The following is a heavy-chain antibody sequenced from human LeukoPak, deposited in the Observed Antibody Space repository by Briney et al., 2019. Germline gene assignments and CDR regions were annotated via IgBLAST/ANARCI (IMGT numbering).Heavy chain of an antibody. CDR3: ARGGGSGSYPDDY. D-gene: IGHD3-10*01. V-gene: IGHV3-30*04. CDR1: GFTFSSYA. Sequence: PGGSLRLSCAASGFTFSSYAMHWVRQAPGKGLEWVAVISYDGSNKYYADSVKGRFTISRDNSKNTLYLQMNSLSAEDTAVYYCARGGGSGSYPDDYWGQGTLVTVSS. J-gene: IGHJ4*02. CDR2: ISYDGSNK.